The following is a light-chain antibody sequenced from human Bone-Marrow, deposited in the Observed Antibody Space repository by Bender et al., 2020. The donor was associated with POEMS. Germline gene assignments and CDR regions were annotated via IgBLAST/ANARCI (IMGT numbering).Light chain of an antibody. V-gene: IGLV3-25*02. CDR2: KDS. Sequence: SYELTQPPSVSVSPGQTARIPCSGDALRKQYSYWYQVKPGQAPVLLIHKDSSRPSGIPERFSGSSSGAERYLTISSLQSEDEADYYCQTWATGIQVFGGGTKLTVL. J-gene: IGLJ2*01. CDR3: QTWATGIQV. CDR1: ALRKQY.